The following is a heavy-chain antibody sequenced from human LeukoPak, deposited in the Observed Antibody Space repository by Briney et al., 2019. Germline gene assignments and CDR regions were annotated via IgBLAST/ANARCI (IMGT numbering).Heavy chain of an antibody. D-gene: IGHD2-2*01. CDR1: GGTFSSYA. CDR3: ARDRGRCSSTSCYLDAFDI. CDR2: IIPIFGTA. Sequence: SVKVSCKASGGTFSSYAISWVRQAPGQGPEWMGGIIPIFGTANYAQKFQGRVTITTDESTSTAYMELSSLRSEDTAVYYCARDRGRCSSTSCYLDAFDIWGQGTMVTVSS. J-gene: IGHJ3*02. V-gene: IGHV1-69*05.